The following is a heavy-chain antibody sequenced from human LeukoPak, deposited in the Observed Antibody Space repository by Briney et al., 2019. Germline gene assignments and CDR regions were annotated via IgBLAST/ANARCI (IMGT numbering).Heavy chain of an antibody. J-gene: IGHJ4*02. CDR3: ARLRMTTVTTRDYRHRQKRYYFDY. D-gene: IGHD4-17*01. CDR2: IFYSGST. Sequence: PSETLSLTCTVSGGSISSSNYYWGWIRQPPGTGLEWIGSIFYSGSTYYNPSLKSRVTISVDTSKNQFSLKLSSVTAADTAVYYCARLRMTTVTTRDYRHRQKRYYFDYWGQGTLVTVSS. CDR1: GGSISSSNYY. V-gene: IGHV4-39*07.